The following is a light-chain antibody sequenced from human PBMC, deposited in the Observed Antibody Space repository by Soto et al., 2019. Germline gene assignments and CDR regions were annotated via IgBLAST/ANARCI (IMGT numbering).Light chain of an antibody. Sequence: QSALTQPASVSGSPGQSITISCTGTSSDVGSYNLVSWYQQHPGKAPKLMIYEVSKRPSGVSNRFSGSKSGNTASLTISGLQDEDEADYYCCSYAGSSTYVFGTGTKLTVL. CDR3: CSYAGSSTYV. J-gene: IGLJ1*01. CDR2: EVS. V-gene: IGLV2-23*02. CDR1: SSDVGSYNL.